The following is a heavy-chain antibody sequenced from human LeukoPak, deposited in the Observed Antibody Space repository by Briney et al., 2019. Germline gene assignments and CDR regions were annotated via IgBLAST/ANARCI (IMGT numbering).Heavy chain of an antibody. CDR2: ISYDGSNK. V-gene: IGHV3-30-3*01. CDR3: AREAYCSGGRCYSHPNHAFDI. CDR1: GFTFSSYA. D-gene: IGHD2-15*01. Sequence: GGSLRLSCAASGFTFSSYAMHWGRQAPGRGLEWGAVISYDGSNKYYADSVKGRFTISRDNSKNTLYLQIPSLRAEDTAVYYCAREAYCSGGRCYSHPNHAFDIWGQGTMVTVSS. J-gene: IGHJ3*02.